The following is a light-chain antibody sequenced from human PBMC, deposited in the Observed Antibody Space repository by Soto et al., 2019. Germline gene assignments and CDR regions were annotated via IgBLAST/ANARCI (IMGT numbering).Light chain of an antibody. CDR3: LHYNKRPRWT. CDR2: DTS. J-gene: IGKJ1*01. CDR1: QSISSN. V-gene: IGKV3-15*01. Sequence: EIVMTQSPDMLSVSPVERATLSFRFSQSISSNLAWYQQKPGQAPRLLIYDTSTRATSIPARFSGSGSGTEFTLTISGLQSEDFAVYYCLHYNKRPRWTFGQGTKVDIK.